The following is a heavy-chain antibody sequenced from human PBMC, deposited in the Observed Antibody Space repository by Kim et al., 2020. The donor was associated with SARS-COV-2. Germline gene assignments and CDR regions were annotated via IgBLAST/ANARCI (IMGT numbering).Heavy chain of an antibody. J-gene: IGHJ3*02. V-gene: IGHV3-11*06. D-gene: IGHD4-17*01. Sequence: KGRFTISRDNAKNSLYLQMNSLRAEDTAVYYCARDLTDGGASPNDAFDIWGQGTMVTVSS. CDR3: ARDLTDGGASPNDAFDI.